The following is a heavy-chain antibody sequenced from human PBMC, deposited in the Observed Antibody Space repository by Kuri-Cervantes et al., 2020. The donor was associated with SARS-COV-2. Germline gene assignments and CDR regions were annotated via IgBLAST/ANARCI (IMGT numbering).Heavy chain of an antibody. J-gene: IGHJ3*02. CDR2: TDTRSSNI. V-gene: IGHV3-48*01. Sequence: GGSLRLSCTASGFSFSSYSFIWVRQAPGKGLEWVSYTDTRSSNIYYADSVKGRFTISRDNVKNSLYLQINTLRVEDTAVYYCARSTPFRRLVVISQGGAFDIWGQGTMVTVSS. D-gene: IGHD3-22*01. CDR3: ARSTPFRRLVVISQGGAFDI. CDR1: GFSFSSYS.